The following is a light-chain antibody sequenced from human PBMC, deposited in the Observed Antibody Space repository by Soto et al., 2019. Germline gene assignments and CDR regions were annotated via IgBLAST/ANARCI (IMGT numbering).Light chain of an antibody. CDR2: EVS. J-gene: IGLJ3*02. CDR1: SSDVGGYNY. V-gene: IGLV2-8*01. CDR3: SSYSGSSNCV. Sequence: QSALTQPPSASGSPGHSVAISCTGTSSDVGGYNYVSWYQHHPGEAPKLMIYEVSRRPSGVSDRFSGSMSGNTGSLTVSGLQAEDESDYYCSSYSGSSNCVFGGGTKLTVL.